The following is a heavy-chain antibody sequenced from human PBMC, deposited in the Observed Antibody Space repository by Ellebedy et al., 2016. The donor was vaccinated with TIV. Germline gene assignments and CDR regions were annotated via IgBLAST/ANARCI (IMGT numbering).Heavy chain of an antibody. V-gene: IGHV3-7*03. CDR3: ARDVAPVGQVTFDN. J-gene: IGHJ4*02. CDR2: INQDGSDE. Sequence: PGGSLRLSCAASGFIFSGSWMTWVRQAPGKGLEWVANINQDGSDEYYVDSVKGRFTISRDNAKNSLYLQMNSLRAEDTAMYYCARDVAPVGQVTFDNWGQGTLVTVSS. D-gene: IGHD2-21*02. CDR1: GFIFSGSW.